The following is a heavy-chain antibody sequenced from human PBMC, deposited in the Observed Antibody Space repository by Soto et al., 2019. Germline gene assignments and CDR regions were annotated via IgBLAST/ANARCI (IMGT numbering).Heavy chain of an antibody. CDR1: GYTFTSYA. CDR2: INAGNGNT. Sequence: ASVKVSCKASGYTFTSYAMHWVRQAPGQRLEWMGWINAGNGNTKYSQKFQGRVTMTRDTSTSTVYMELSSLRSEDTAVYYCARDFPEQYSGYDYSDYWGQGTLVTVSS. V-gene: IGHV1-3*01. J-gene: IGHJ4*02. D-gene: IGHD5-12*01. CDR3: ARDFPEQYSGYDYSDY.